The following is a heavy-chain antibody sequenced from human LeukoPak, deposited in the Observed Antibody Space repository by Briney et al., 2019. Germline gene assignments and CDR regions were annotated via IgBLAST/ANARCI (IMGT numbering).Heavy chain of an antibody. D-gene: IGHD3-22*01. CDR1: GGSFSGYY. CDR2: INHSGST. CDR3: ASTSYDSSGYHFDY. V-gene: IGHV4-34*01. Sequence: PSETLSLTCAVYGGSFSGYYWSWIRQPPGKGLEWIGEINHSGSTNYNPSLKSRVTISVDTSKNQFSLKLSSVTAADTAVYYCASTSYDSSGYHFDYWGQGTLVTVSS. J-gene: IGHJ4*02.